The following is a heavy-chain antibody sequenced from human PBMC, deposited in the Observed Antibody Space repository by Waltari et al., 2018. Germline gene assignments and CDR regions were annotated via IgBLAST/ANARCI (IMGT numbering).Heavy chain of an antibody. CDR3: VRGDPDIVATISDY. CDR2: FYNTGTT. V-gene: IGHV4-39*07. CDR1: RSSIRNNNYY. Sequence: QLQLQELGPGLVKPSETLSLTCTVSRSSIRNNNYYWGWVRQPPGKGLGWMGSFYNTGTTNYNPSLKGRVTMSVDTSNNQFSLKLNSVTAADTAVYYCVRGDPDIVATISDYWGQGTLVIVSS. J-gene: IGHJ4*02. D-gene: IGHD5-12*01.